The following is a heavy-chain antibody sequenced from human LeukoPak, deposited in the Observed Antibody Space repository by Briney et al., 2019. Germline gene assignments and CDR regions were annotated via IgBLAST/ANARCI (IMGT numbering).Heavy chain of an antibody. CDR1: GFTFDDYA. Sequence: GGSLRLSCAASGFTFDDYAMHWVRQAPGKGLEWVSGISWNSGSIGYADSVKGRFTISRDNAKNSLYLQMDTLTAEDTAVYYCVTSWVRQQRDFWGQGILVTVSP. CDR3: VTSWVRQQRDF. V-gene: IGHV3-9*01. J-gene: IGHJ4*02. CDR2: ISWNSGSI. D-gene: IGHD3-10*01.